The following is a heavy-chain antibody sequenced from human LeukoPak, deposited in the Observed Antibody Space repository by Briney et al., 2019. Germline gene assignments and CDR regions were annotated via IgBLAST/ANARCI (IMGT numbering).Heavy chain of an antibody. CDR3: ARLHGSGSSFDY. D-gene: IGHD3-10*01. V-gene: IGHV1-69*01. Sequence: GSSVKVSCKASGGTFSSYAISWVRQAPGQGLEWMGGIIPILNTSNYAQKFQGRVTITADESTSTAYMELSSLRSEDTAVYYCARLHGSGSSFDYWGQGTLVTVSS. CDR1: GGTFSSYA. J-gene: IGHJ4*02. CDR2: IIPILNTS.